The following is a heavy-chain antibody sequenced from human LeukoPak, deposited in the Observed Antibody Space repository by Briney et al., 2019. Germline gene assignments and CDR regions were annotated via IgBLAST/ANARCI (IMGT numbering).Heavy chain of an antibody. J-gene: IGHJ4*02. CDR2: VSYDGSNK. D-gene: IGHD6-19*01. Sequence: GGSLRLSCAASGFTFSSYAMHWVRQAPGKGLEWVAVVSYDGSNKYYADSVKGRFTISRDNSKNTLYLQMNSLRAEDTAVYYCARTLDSSGWYFPFDYWGQGTLVTASS. CDR1: GFTFSSYA. V-gene: IGHV3-30*04. CDR3: ARTLDSSGWYFPFDY.